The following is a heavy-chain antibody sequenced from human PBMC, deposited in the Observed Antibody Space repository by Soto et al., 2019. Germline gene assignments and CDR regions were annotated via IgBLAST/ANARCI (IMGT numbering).Heavy chain of an antibody. Sequence: QLQLQESGPGLVKPSETLSLTCTVSGGSISSSNYYWGWIRQPPGKGLEWIGTIYYSGSTYYNPSLKSRVTISVDTSKNQFSLKLSSVTAADTAVYYCARHRVWYFDLWGRGTLLTVSS. CDR3: ARHRVWYFDL. CDR2: IYYSGST. V-gene: IGHV4-39*01. J-gene: IGHJ2*01. CDR1: GGSISSSNYY.